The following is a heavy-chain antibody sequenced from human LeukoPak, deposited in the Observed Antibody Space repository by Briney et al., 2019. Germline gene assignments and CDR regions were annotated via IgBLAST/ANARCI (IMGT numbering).Heavy chain of an antibody. Sequence: GESLKISCKGSGYSFTSYWIGWVRQMPGKGLEWMGIIYPGDSDTRYSPSFQGQVTISADKSISTAYLQWSSLKASDTAMYYCARQASGYSYGLWWFDLWGQGTLVTVSS. CDR1: GYSFTSYW. CDR2: IYPGDSDT. D-gene: IGHD5-18*01. V-gene: IGHV5-51*01. CDR3: ARQASGYSYGLWWFDL. J-gene: IGHJ5*02.